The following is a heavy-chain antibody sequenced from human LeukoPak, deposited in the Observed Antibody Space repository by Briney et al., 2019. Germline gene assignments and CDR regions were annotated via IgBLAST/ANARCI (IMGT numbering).Heavy chain of an antibody. J-gene: IGHJ5*02. CDR2: IYYSGST. CDR1: GGSFSTGDYS. V-gene: IGHV4-30-4*08. CDR3: ARRVAGNWFDP. D-gene: IGHD6-13*01. Sequence: SQTLSLTCTVSGGSFSTGDYSWTWIRQPPGKGLEWIGYIYYSGSTYYNPSLKSRITISVDTSKNQFSLKLSSVTAADTAVYYCARRVAGNWFDPWGQGTLVTVSS.